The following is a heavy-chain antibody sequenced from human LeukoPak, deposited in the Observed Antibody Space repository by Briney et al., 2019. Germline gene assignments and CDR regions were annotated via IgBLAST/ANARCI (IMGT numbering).Heavy chain of an antibody. CDR2: IWYDGSNK. CDR3: ARGGVYGSGSYFDY. CDR1: GFTFSSYG. Sequence: GRSLRLSCAASGFTFSSYGMHWVRQAPGKGLEWVAVIWYDGSNKYYADSVKGRFTISRDNSKNTLYLQMNSLRAEDTAVYYCARGGVYGSGSYFDYWGQGTLVTVSS. J-gene: IGHJ4*02. D-gene: IGHD3-10*01. V-gene: IGHV3-33*08.